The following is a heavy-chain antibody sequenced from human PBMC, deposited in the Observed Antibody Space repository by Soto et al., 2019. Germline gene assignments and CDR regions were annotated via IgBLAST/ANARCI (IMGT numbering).Heavy chain of an antibody. CDR2: ISGGGTGT. D-gene: IGHD3-22*01. CDR3: AKLHYYDNFGYRVATQAADY. J-gene: IGHJ4*02. Sequence: GVSLSLSCSASGFPIVYYALHWVGQDHGEGLEWVSSISGGGTGTYSADALKGRFTISSDKSRNTVYLQTSSLRAEDTSVYYCAKLHYYDNFGYRVATQAADYLGPGNLVTGS. CDR1: GFPIVYYA. V-gene: IGHV3-23*01.